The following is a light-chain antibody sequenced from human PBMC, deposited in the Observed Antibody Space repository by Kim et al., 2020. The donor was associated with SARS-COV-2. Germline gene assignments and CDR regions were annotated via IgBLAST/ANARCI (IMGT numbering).Light chain of an antibody. CDR1: QSVSSN. CDR3: QQYNNWLYT. Sequence: EIVMTQSPATLSVSPGERATLSCRASQSVSSNLAWYQQKPVQAPRLLIYGASTRATGIPARFSGSGSGTEFTLTISSLQSEDFAVYYCQQYNNWLYTFGQGTKLEI. V-gene: IGKV3-15*01. J-gene: IGKJ2*01. CDR2: GAS.